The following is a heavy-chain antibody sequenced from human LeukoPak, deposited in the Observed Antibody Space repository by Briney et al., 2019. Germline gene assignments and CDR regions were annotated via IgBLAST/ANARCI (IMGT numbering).Heavy chain of an antibody. J-gene: IGHJ3*02. CDR1: GGSISSGGYY. CDR2: IYYSGST. CDR3: ARDLRHYDSSGYHDAFDI. V-gene: IGHV4-31*03. Sequence: SETLSLTCTVSGGSISSGGYYWSRIRQHPGKGLEWIGYIYYSGSTYYNPSLKSRVTISVDTSKNQFSLKLSSVTAADTAVYYCARDLRHYDSSGYHDAFDIWGQGTMVTVSS. D-gene: IGHD3-22*01.